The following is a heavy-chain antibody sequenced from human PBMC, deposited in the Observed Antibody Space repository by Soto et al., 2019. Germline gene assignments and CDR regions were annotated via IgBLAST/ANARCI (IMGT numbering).Heavy chain of an antibody. CDR3: ASEYGGYVNLNYGIDV. CDR1: GFTFSSYA. CDR2: ISYDGSNK. J-gene: IGHJ6*02. V-gene: IGHV3-30*14. Sequence: QAQLVESGGGVVQPGGSLRLSCAASGFTFSSYAISWVRQAPGKGLEWVALISYDGSNKYYADSVKGRFTISRDNSKNKPYVQMNSLRTEDTAVYYWASEYGGYVNLNYGIDVWGQGTTVTVSS. D-gene: IGHD5-12*01.